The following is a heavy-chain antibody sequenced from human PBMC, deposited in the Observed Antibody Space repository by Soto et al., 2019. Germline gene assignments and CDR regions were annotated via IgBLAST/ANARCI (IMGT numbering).Heavy chain of an antibody. CDR2: RNPNSGNA. CDR1: GYSFTRHD. CDR3: ARGAYNDYSHWFDP. V-gene: IGHV1-8*01. Sequence: QVQLVQSGAEVRKPGASVRVSCKATGYSFTRHDINWLRQAAGQGLEWMGWRNPNSGNAVYAQKFQGRVTMTSNTAIPTADIEVTSLKSEDTAVYFCARGAYNDYSHWFDPWGQGTLVTVSP. J-gene: IGHJ5*02. D-gene: IGHD4-4*01.